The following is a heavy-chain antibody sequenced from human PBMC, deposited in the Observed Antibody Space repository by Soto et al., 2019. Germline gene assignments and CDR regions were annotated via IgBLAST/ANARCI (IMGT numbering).Heavy chain of an antibody. Sequence: ITLKESGPTLVKPTQTLTLTCTFSGFSLNTGGVGVGWVRQPRGKAMEWLALIYWDDDERYRPSLRRRLNITTNTTNNQVVLTMTNMDPDDTATYYCVRNSRYYGGDYYYGMDAWGQATTVTVSS. D-gene: IGHD3-10*01. CDR2: IYWDDDE. CDR1: GFSLNTGGVG. CDR3: VRNSRYYGGDYYYGMDA. J-gene: IGHJ6*02. V-gene: IGHV2-5*02.